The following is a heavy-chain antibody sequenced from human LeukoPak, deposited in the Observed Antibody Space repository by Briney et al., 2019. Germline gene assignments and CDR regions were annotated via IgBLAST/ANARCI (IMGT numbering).Heavy chain of an antibody. V-gene: IGHV3-21*01. CDR1: GFTFSSYS. J-gene: IGHJ4*02. D-gene: IGHD3-22*01. CDR2: ISSSSSYI. CDR3: ATDAGSSGFPRAGVDY. Sequence: GGSLRVSCAASGFTFSSYSMNWVRQAPGKGLEWVSSISSSSSYIYYADSVKGRFTISRDNAKNSLYLQMNSLRAEDTAVYYCATDAGSSGFPRAGVDYWGQGTLVTVSS.